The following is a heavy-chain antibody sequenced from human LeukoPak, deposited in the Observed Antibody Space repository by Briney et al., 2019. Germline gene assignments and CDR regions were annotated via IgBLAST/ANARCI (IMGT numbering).Heavy chain of an antibody. J-gene: IGHJ4*02. D-gene: IGHD1-26*01. Sequence: GTSLRLSCAASGFTFSTYAMHWVRQAPGKGLEWVALISYDGSNKYYADSVKGRFTISRDNSKNTVYLQMNSLRAEDTAVYYCAREAPGGSYWGVFDYWGQGTLVTVSS. V-gene: IGHV3-30-3*01. CDR1: GFTFSTYA. CDR3: AREAPGGSYWGVFDY. CDR2: ISYDGSNK.